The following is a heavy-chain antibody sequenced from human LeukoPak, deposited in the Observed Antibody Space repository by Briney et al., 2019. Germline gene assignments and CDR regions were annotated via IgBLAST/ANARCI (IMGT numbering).Heavy chain of an antibody. CDR3: ARQYGASGKDY. Sequence: PSETLSLTCTVSGGSISSYYWSWIRQPPGKGLEWIGYIYYSGITNYNPSLKSRVTISVDTSKNQFSLKLSSVTAADTAVYYCARQYGASGKDYWGQGTLVTLSS. CDR2: IYYSGIT. CDR1: GGSISSYY. V-gene: IGHV4-59*08. D-gene: IGHD3-10*01. J-gene: IGHJ4*02.